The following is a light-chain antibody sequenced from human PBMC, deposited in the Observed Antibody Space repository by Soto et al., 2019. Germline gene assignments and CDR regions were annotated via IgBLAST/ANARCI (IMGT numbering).Light chain of an antibody. Sequence: EIVMTQSPATLSVSPGERATLSCRASQSVSSNLAWYQQKPGQAPRLLIYGPSTRATGIPARFSGSGSGTDFTLTISSLQSEDFAVYYCQQYSNWPPWTFGQGTKVEIK. CDR1: QSVSSN. CDR3: QQYSNWPPWT. CDR2: GPS. J-gene: IGKJ1*01. V-gene: IGKV3-15*01.